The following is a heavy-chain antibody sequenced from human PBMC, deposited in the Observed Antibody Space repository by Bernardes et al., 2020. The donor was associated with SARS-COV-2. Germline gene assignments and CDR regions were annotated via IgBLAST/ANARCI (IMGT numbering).Heavy chain of an antibody. Sequence: SCAASGFTFRSSALSWVRQAPGPGLAWVSTISGSGDAPYYADSVKGRFTISRDNSKNTLYLQMNSLRAEDTAVYYCAKDYSVIGQAVYYYGLDVWGQGTTGTVS. CDR1: GFTFRSSA. J-gene: IGHJ6*02. CDR3: AKDYSVIGQAVYYYGLDV. CDR2: ISGSGDAP. V-gene: IGHV3-23*01. D-gene: IGHD4-4*01.